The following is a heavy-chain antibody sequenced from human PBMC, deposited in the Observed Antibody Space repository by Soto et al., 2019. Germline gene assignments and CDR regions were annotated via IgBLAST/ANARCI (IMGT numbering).Heavy chain of an antibody. Sequence: ESGGVVVQPGGSLRLSCAASGFTFDDYTMHWVRQAPGKGLEWVSLISWDGGSTYYADSVKGRFTISRDNSKNSLYLQMNSLRTEDTALYYCAKDTEGADYGDYGGGSYGMDVWGQGTTVTVSS. CDR2: ISWDGGST. V-gene: IGHV3-43*01. CDR3: AKDTEGADYGDYGGGSYGMDV. D-gene: IGHD4-17*01. CDR1: GFTFDDYT. J-gene: IGHJ6*02.